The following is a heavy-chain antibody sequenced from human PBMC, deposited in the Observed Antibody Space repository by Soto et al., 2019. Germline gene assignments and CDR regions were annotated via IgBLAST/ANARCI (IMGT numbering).Heavy chain of an antibody. J-gene: IGHJ6*02. V-gene: IGHV3-33*01. CDR2: IWYDGSNK. CDR3: ARGMYSSSIYYYGMDV. Sequence: GGSLRLSCAASGFTFSSYGMHWVRQAPGKGLEWVAVIWYDGSNKYYADSVKGRFTISRDNSKNTLYLQMNSLRAEDTAVYYCARGMYSSSIYYYGMDVWGQGTTVTGSS. D-gene: IGHD6-6*01. CDR1: GFTFSSYG.